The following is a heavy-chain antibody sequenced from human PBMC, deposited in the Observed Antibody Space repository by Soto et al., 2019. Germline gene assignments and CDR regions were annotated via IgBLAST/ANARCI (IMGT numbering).Heavy chain of an antibody. CDR1: GYSFTIYW. CDR2: IYPGDSDT. J-gene: IGHJ4*02. Sequence: PGGSLTLSCKGSGYSFTIYWIGWVRQMPGKGLEWMGIIYPGDSDTRYSPSFQGQVTISADKSISTAYLQWSSLKASDTAMYYCARSAPHRWYFDYWGQGTLVTVSS. CDR3: ARSAPHRWYFDY. D-gene: IGHD2-15*01. V-gene: IGHV5-51*01.